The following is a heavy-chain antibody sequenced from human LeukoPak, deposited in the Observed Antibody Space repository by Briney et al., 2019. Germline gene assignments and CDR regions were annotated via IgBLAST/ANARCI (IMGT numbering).Heavy chain of an antibody. CDR1: GYSFTSYW. CDR3: ARCGSSGYYSPPLDDAFDI. Sequence: GESLKISCKGSGYSFTSYWIGWVRQMPGKGLEWMGIIYPGDSDTRYSPSFQGQVTISADKSISTAYLQWSSLKASDTAMYYCARCGSSGYYSPPLDDAFDIWGQGTMVTVSS. V-gene: IGHV5-51*01. J-gene: IGHJ3*02. D-gene: IGHD3-22*01. CDR2: IYPGDSDT.